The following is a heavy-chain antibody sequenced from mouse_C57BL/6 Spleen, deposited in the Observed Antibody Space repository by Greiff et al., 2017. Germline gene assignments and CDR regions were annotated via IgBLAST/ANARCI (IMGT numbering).Heavy chain of an antibody. CDR2: IYPSDSET. J-gene: IGHJ4*01. CDR1: GYTFTSYW. Sequence: QVQLQQPGAELVRPGSSVKLSCKASGYTFTSYWMDWVKQRPGQGLEWIGNIYPSDSETHYNQKFQDKATLTVDKSSSTAYMQLSSLTSEDSAVYYCATTMVTARDYYAMDYWGQGTSVTVSS. V-gene: IGHV1-61*01. CDR3: ATTMVTARDYYAMDY. D-gene: IGHD2-2*01.